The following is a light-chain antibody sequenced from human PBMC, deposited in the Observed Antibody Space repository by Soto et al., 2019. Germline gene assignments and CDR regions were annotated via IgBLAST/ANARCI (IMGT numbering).Light chain of an antibody. Sequence: DIVMTQSPLSLPVTPGEPASISCRSSQSLLHSNGYNYLDWYLQKPGQSPQLLIYLGSNRASGVPDRLSGSGSGTDFTPKISRVEAEDVGVYYCMQALQTPDTFGQGTRLEIK. CDR2: LGS. CDR3: MQALQTPDT. CDR1: QSLLHSNGYNY. J-gene: IGKJ5*01. V-gene: IGKV2-28*01.